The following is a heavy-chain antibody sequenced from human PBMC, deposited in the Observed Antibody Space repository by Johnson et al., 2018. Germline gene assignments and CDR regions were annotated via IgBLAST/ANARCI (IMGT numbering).Heavy chain of an antibody. J-gene: IGHJ1*01. V-gene: IGHV3-64*01. CDR2: FGSNGCNT. D-gene: IGHD3-22*01. Sequence: VQLVESGGGLVQPGGSLRLSYVASGFTFSRYVMHWVRQAPGKGLEYVSAFGSNGCNTHYAKSVTGRFTISRDNPKSTLYPQKGSLRAEETAVYYCARAPSYYYDSTGRGLSFQHWGQGTLVTVSS. CDR3: ARAPSYYYDSTGRGLSFQH. CDR1: GFTFSRYV.